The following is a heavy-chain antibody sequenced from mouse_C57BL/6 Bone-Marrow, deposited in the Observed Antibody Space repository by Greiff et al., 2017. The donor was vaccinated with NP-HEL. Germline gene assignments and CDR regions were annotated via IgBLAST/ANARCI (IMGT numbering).Heavy chain of an antibody. CDR1: GYTFTSYW. D-gene: IGHD1-1*01. CDR2: IDPSDSYT. V-gene: IGHV1-50*01. CDR3: AHYYGRGYWYFDV. J-gene: IGHJ1*03. Sequence: QVQLQQPGAELVKPGASVKLSCKASGYTFTSYWMQWVKQRPGQGLEWIGEIDPSDSYTNYNQKFKGKATLTVDTSSSTAYMQLSSLTSEDSAVYYCAHYYGRGYWYFDVWGTGTTVTVSS.